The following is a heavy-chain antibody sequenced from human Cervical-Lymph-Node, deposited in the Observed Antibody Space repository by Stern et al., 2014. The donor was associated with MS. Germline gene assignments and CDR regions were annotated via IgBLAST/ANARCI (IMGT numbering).Heavy chain of an antibody. D-gene: IGHD4-17*01. CDR2: IRSKAYGGTV. V-gene: IGHV3-49*05. Sequence: EVQLEESGGGLVKPGRSLRLPCTTSGFTFGDYAVSWFRQAPGKGLEWVGFIRSKAYGGTVEYAASVKGRFTISRDDSKSIAYLQMNSLKIEDTAVYYCSRVVYTMTGYYFDYWGQGTLVTVSS. CDR1: GFTFGDYA. CDR3: SRVVYTMTGYYFDY. J-gene: IGHJ4*02.